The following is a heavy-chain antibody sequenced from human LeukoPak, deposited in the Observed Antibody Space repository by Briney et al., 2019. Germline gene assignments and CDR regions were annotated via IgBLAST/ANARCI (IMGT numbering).Heavy chain of an antibody. D-gene: IGHD6-19*01. J-gene: IGHJ4*02. V-gene: IGHV3-21*06. CDR1: GFTFSNYW. CDR2: INWGSNHI. Sequence: PGGSLRLSCAASGFTFSNYWMGWVRQAPGKGLEWVSSINWGSNHIYYADAVQGRFTISRDNAKNSLYLQMNSLRAEDTAIYYCARDNSGWSRDYWGQGTLVTVSS. CDR3: ARDNSGWSRDY.